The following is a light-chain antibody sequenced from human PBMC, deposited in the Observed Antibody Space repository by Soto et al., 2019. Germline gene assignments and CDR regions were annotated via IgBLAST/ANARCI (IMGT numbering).Light chain of an antibody. CDR1: SSDVGAYNY. CDR2: HVS. CDR3: SSYTTSSTYV. J-gene: IGLJ1*01. Sequence: QSALTQPASVPGSPGQSIAISCTGTSSDVGAYNYASWYQQHPGKAPKLMIYHVSNRPSGVSDRFSGSKSDNTASLTISGLQAEDEADYYCSSYTTSSTYVFGTGTKVTVL. V-gene: IGLV2-14*03.